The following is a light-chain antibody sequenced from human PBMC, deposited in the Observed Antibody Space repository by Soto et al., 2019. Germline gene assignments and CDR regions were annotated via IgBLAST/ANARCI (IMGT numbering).Light chain of an antibody. CDR3: TSYTGTNTRYV. V-gene: IGLV2-14*01. CDR1: SSDVGGYNY. Sequence: QSVLTQPASMSGSPGQSITISCTGTSSDVGGYNYVSWYQQHPGKAPKLMIYEVTNRPSGVSDRFSGSKSGNTASLTISGLQAEDEADYYCTSYTGTNTRYVFGTGTKVTVL. CDR2: EVT. J-gene: IGLJ1*01.